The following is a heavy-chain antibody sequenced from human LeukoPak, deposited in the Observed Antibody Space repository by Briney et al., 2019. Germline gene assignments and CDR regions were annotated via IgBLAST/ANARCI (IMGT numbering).Heavy chain of an antibody. CDR1: GYTFTSYD. J-gene: IGHJ3*02. V-gene: IGHV1-8*02. CDR3: AIEVGADDAFDI. D-gene: IGHD1-26*01. Sequence: ASVKVSCKASGYTFTSYDINWVRQATGQGLEWMGWMSPNSGNTGYAQKFQGRVTMTTDTSTSTAYMELRSLRSDDTAVYYCAIEVGADDAFDIWGQGTMVTVSS. CDR2: MSPNSGNT.